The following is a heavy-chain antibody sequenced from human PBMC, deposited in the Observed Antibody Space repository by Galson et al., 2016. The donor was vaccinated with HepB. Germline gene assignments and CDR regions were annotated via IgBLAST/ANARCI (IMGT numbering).Heavy chain of an antibody. CDR2: IRTRRTT. J-gene: IGHJ4*02. Sequence: SLRLSCAASGFVFSNFGLSWVRQAPGKGLEWVASIRTRRTTYYSDSVQGRLTISRDNSNNTLYLQMNGLRAEDTAVYYWAKERLVRRIFDHWGQGTLLTVSS. V-gene: IGHV3-23*01. CDR1: GFVFSNFG. D-gene: IGHD1-1*01. CDR3: AKERLVRRIFDH.